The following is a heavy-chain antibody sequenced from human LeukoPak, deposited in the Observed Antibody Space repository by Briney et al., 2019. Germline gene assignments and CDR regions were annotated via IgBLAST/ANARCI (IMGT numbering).Heavy chain of an antibody. V-gene: IGHV3-21*04. CDR1: GFTFSRYA. CDR2: ISSSSSYI. J-gene: IGHJ4*02. Sequence: GGSLRLSCAASGFTFSRYAMHWVRQAPGKGLEWVSAISSSSSYIYYADSVKGRFTISRDNAKNSLYLQMNSLRAEDTAVYYCVKDLGRYRNNCFDYWGQGTLVTVSS. CDR3: VKDLGRYRNNCFDY. D-gene: IGHD1-26*01.